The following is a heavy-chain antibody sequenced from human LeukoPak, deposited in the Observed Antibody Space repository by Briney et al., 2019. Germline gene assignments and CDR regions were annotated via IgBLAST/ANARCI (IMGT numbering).Heavy chain of an antibody. CDR1: GFTFSSYA. Sequence: PGGSLRLSCAASGFTFSSYAMSWVRQAPGKGLEWVSAISGSGGSTYYADSVKGRFTISRDNSKNSLYLQMNSLRAEDTAVYYCARYALKSGGSCYSDYWGQGTLVTVSS. CDR3: ARYALKSGGSCYSDY. CDR2: ISGSGGST. J-gene: IGHJ4*02. D-gene: IGHD2-15*01. V-gene: IGHV3-23*01.